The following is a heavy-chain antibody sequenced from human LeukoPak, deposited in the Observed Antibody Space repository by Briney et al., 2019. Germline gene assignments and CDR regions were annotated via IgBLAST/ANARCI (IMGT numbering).Heavy chain of an antibody. V-gene: IGHV3-21*01. CDR2: ISSSSSNR. J-gene: IGHJ6*02. Sequence: GGSLRLSCAASGFTFSWSSMNWVRQAPGKGLEWVSSISSSSSNRNYADSVKGRFIISRDNAKNSLDWPLYSLRAEDTAVCSCTSDAGNDFWYFDYTHHYGLDVWGQGTTVTVSS. CDR3: TSDAGNDFWYFDYTHHYGLDV. CDR1: GFTFSWSS. D-gene: IGHD3-3*01.